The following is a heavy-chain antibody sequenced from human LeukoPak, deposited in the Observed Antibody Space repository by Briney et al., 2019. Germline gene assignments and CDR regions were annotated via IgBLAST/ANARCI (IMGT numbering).Heavy chain of an antibody. V-gene: IGHV3-21*01. CDR3: ARNFDT. CDR2: ISTTSSHL. Sequence: GGSLRLSCAGSGFTFSNSDMVLARQAPGKGLEWVSTISTTSSHLYYADSVKGRFTTSRDNAKDSLYLHMSSLRVEDTAVYYCARNFDTWGQGTLVTVSS. J-gene: IGHJ5*02. CDR1: GFTFSNSD.